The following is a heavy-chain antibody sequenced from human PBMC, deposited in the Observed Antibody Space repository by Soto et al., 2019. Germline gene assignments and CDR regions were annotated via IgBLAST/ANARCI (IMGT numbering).Heavy chain of an antibody. Sequence: SETLSLTCTVSGGSISSYYWSWIRQPPGKGLEWIGYIYYSGSTNYNPSLKSRVTISVDTSKNQFSLKLSSVTAADTAVYYCARERDDYGDPNWFDPWGQGTLVTVSS. J-gene: IGHJ5*02. CDR1: GGSISSYY. CDR3: ARERDDYGDPNWFDP. CDR2: IYYSGST. D-gene: IGHD4-17*01. V-gene: IGHV4-59*01.